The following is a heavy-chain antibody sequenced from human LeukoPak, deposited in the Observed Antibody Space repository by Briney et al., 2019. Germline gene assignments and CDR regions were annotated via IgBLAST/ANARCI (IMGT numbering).Heavy chain of an antibody. J-gene: IGHJ4*02. Sequence: GASVKVSCKASGYTFTSYYMHWVRLAPGQGLEWMGIINPSGGSTSYAQKFQGRVTMTRDMSTSTVYMELSSLRSEDTAVYYCARGFYDSSGYYSGFFDYWGQGTLVTVSS. CDR2: INPSGGST. CDR1: GYTFTSYY. V-gene: IGHV1-46*01. CDR3: ARGFYDSSGYYSGFFDY. D-gene: IGHD3-22*01.